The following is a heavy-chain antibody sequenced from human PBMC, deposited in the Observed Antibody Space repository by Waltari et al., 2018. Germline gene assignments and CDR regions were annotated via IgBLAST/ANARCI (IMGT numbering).Heavy chain of an antibody. V-gene: IGHV3-48*03. CDR2: ISSSGSTI. CDR1: GFTFSSYE. J-gene: IGHJ4*02. Sequence: EVQLVESGGGLVQPGGSLRLSCAASGFTFSSYEMNWVRQAPGQGREWVSYISSSGSTIYYADSVKGRFTISRDNAKNSLYLQMNSLRAEDTAVYYCARDKNRYYDFWSGTLGHFDYWGQGTLVTVSS. D-gene: IGHD3-3*01. CDR3: ARDKNRYYDFWSGTLGHFDY.